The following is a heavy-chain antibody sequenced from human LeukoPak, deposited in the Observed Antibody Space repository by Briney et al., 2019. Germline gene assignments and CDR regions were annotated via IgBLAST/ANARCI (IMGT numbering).Heavy chain of an antibody. J-gene: IGHJ4*02. CDR3: ASLWAGNY. CDR2: IYSGGNT. V-gene: IGHV3-53*01. D-gene: IGHD3-10*01. Sequence: GGSLRLSCAASGFTFSSYAMSWVRQAPGKGLEWVSIIYSGGNTYYADYLKGRFTIYRDNSRNTVYLQMNSLRAEGTAVYYCASLWAGNYWGQGTLVTVSS. CDR1: GFTFSSYA.